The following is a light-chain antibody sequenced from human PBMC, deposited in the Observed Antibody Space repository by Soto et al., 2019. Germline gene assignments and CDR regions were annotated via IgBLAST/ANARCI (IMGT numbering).Light chain of an antibody. Sequence: DIQMTQSPSTLSASVGDRVTITCRASQSISSWLVWYQQRPGKAPKLLIYKASSLESGVPSRFSGSGSGTEFTLTISSLQPDVFATYYCQHYNTYPVTFGQGTKLEIK. J-gene: IGKJ2*01. CDR2: KAS. CDR3: QHYNTYPVT. V-gene: IGKV1-5*03. CDR1: QSISSW.